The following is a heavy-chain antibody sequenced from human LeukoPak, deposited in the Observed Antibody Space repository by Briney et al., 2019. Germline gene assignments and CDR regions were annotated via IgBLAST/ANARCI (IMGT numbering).Heavy chain of an antibody. CDR1: GDIVSSNSTA. CDR2: TYYRSTWYN. D-gene: IGHD2-15*01. CDR3: ARALGYLSSKYYFDY. Sequence: SQTLSLTCAISGDIVSSNSTAWNWIRQSPSRGLEWLVRTYYRSTWYNDYAVSVKSRIEFNPDKSKNQFSLHLYAVTPEDTAVYYCARALGYLSSKYYFDYWGQGILVTAPS. V-gene: IGHV6-1*01. J-gene: IGHJ4*02.